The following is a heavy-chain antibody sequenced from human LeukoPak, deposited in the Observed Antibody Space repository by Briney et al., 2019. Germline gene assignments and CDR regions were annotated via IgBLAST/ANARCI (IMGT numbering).Heavy chain of an antibody. Sequence: GGSLRLSCAASGFTFSSYGMSWVRQAPGKGLEWVSAISGSGSSTYYADSVKGRFTISRDNSKNSLYLQMNSLRAEDTAVYYCAELGITMIGGVWGKGTTVTISS. D-gene: IGHD3-10*02. V-gene: IGHV3-23*01. CDR3: AELGITMIGGV. CDR1: GFTFSSYG. CDR2: ISGSGSST. J-gene: IGHJ6*04.